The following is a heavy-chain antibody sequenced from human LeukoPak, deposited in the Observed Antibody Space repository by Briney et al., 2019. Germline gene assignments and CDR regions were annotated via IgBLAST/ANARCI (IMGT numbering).Heavy chain of an antibody. Sequence: ASVKVSCKASGYTFTGYYMHWVRQAPGQGLEWMGIINPSGGSTSYAQKIQGRVTMTTDTSTSTAYMELRSLRSDDTAVYYCARDLPYSSSWESIDYWGQGTLVTVSS. CDR2: INPSGGST. D-gene: IGHD6-13*01. V-gene: IGHV1-46*01. CDR1: GYTFTGYY. J-gene: IGHJ4*02. CDR3: ARDLPYSSSWESIDY.